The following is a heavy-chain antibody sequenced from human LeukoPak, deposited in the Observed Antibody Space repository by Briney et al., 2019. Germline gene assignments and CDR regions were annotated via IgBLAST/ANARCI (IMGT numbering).Heavy chain of an antibody. CDR2: IIPIFGTA. D-gene: IGHD3-22*01. CDR1: GYTFTGYY. CDR3: ARTPQNFTMTGYYFDY. Sequence: SVKVSCKAFGYTFTGYYMHWLRQAPGQGLEWMGGIIPIFGTANYAQKFQGRVTITADKSTSTAYMELSSLRSEDTAVYYCARTPQNFTMTGYYFDYWGQGTLVTVSS. J-gene: IGHJ4*02. V-gene: IGHV1-69*06.